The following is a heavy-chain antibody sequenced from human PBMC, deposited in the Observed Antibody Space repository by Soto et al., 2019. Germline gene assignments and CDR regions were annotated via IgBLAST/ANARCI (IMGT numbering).Heavy chain of an antibody. V-gene: IGHV3-53*01. CDR3: ARDGYCSGGTCYSAGFDY. Sequence: LRLSCAASGFTVSSNYMSWVHQAPGKGLEWVSVLYSGGSTYYADSVKGRFTISRDSSKNTLYLQMNSLRAEDTAVYYCARDGYCSGGTCYSAGFDYWGQGTLVTVSS. CDR2: LYSGGST. D-gene: IGHD2-15*01. J-gene: IGHJ4*02. CDR1: GFTVSSNY.